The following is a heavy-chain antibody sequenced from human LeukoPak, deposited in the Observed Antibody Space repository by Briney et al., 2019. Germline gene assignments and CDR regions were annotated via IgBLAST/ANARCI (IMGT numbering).Heavy chain of an antibody. D-gene: IGHD3-10*01. CDR2: ISGSGGST. CDR3: AKASYGLIDY. V-gene: IGHV3-23*01. Sequence: GGSLRLSCAASGFTFSTYAMSWFRQAPGKGLEWVSAISGSGGSTYYADSVKGRFTISRDNSKNTLYLQMNSLGAEDTAVYYCAKASYGLIDYWGQGTLVTVSS. J-gene: IGHJ4*02. CDR1: GFTFSTYA.